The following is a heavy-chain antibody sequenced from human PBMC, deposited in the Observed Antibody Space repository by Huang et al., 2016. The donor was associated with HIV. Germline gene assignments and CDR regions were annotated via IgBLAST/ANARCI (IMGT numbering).Heavy chain of an antibody. Sequence: QVQLQESGPGLVKPSGTLSLTCSVSGGSMRRQYWSWIRHPPGKGLQWIGTVFNTGRTNYNPSFLTRVTISLDTSRSQFSLTLKSVTPADTAVYYCAQEKSFGNWANNWFDPWGQGTLVAVSS. D-gene: IGHD3-16*01. CDR2: VFNTGRT. CDR3: AQEKSFGNWANNWFDP. V-gene: IGHV4-59*08. CDR1: GGSMRRQY. J-gene: IGHJ5*02.